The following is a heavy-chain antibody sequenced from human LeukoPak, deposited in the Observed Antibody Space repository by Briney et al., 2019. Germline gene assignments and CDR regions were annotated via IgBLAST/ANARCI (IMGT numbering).Heavy chain of an antibody. CDR3: ASNYDSSGYGHDY. D-gene: IGHD3-22*01. Sequence: GRSLRLSCAASGFTFSSYAMHWVRQAPGKGLEWVAVISYDGSNKYYADSVKGRFTISRDNSKNTLYLQMNSLRAEDTAVYYCASNYDSSGYGHDYWGQGTWSPSPQ. CDR1: GFTFSSYA. J-gene: IGHJ4*02. CDR2: ISYDGSNK. V-gene: IGHV3-30-3*01.